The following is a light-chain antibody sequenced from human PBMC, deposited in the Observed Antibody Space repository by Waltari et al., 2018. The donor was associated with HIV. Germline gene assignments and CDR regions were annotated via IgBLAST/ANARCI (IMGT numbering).Light chain of an antibody. Sequence: QSALTQPASVSGSPGQSITISCAGTGAEIGAYNYVAWYQKLPESVPHLIIYDVTRRPSGISDRFSASKSGNAASLTISGLQAEDEGDYYCSSYTTFNTVIFGGGTKLTVL. V-gene: IGLV2-14*03. CDR1: GAEIGAYNY. CDR3: SSYTTFNTVI. CDR2: DVT. J-gene: IGLJ2*01.